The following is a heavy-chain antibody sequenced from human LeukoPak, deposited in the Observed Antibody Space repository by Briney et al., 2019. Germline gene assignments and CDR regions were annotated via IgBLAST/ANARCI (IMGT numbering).Heavy chain of an antibody. CDR3: XXXXXXIEARLYFDY. Sequence: GGSLRLSCAASGFTFSDYFMSWIRQAPGKGLEWVSYITSRGSTIYYADSVKGRFTISRDNAKNSLYLQMNSLRAEDTAVYYXXXXXXXIEARLYFDYWGQGTLVTVSS. CDR2: ITSRGSTI. V-gene: IGHV3-11*04. CDR1: GFTFSDYF. J-gene: IGHJ4*02. D-gene: IGHD6-6*01.